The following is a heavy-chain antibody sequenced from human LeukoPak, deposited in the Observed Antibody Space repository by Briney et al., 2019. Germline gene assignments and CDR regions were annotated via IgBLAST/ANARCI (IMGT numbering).Heavy chain of an antibody. V-gene: IGHV4-34*01. J-gene: IGHJ5*02. D-gene: IGHD1-26*01. CDR1: GGSFSAFF. Sequence: ETLSLTCAVSGGSFSAFFWRWIRQPPGKGLEWIGDVGHSGSTNYNPSLKSRVTISVDTSKNQFSLKLSSVTAADTAVYYCARPRYSGSYSGVYNWFDPWGQGTLVTVSS. CDR2: VGHSGST. CDR3: ARPRYSGSYSGVYNWFDP.